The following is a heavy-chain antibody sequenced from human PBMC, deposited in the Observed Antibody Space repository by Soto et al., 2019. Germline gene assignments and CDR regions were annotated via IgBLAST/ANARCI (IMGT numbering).Heavy chain of an antibody. CDR1: GGTFSSYT. CDR2: IIPILGIA. V-gene: IGHV1-69*02. CDR3: ARVPSPYSSHSGWVDYAFDI. Sequence: QVQLVQSGAEVKKPGSSVKVSCKASGGTFSSYTISWVRQAPGQGLEWMGRIIPILGIANYAQKFQGRVTITADKSTSKASMELSSLRSEYTAVYYCARVPSPYSSHSGWVDYAFDIWGQGTIVTVSS. D-gene: IGHD6-19*01. J-gene: IGHJ3*02.